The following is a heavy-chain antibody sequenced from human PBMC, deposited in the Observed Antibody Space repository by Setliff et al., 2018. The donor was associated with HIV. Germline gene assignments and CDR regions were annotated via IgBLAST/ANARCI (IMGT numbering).Heavy chain of an antibody. CDR3: ARGLGRGSGTYYNPPGY. CDR2: INHSGNT. V-gene: IGHV4-34*01. Sequence: SETLSLTCAFNGGSFSGYYWMWIRQSPGEGLEWIGEINHSGNTNYNPSPKSRVTMSGDTSKNQFSLNLTSVTAADTAVYFCARGLGRGSGTYYNPPGYWGPGTLVTVSS. D-gene: IGHD3-10*01. CDR1: GGSFSGYY. J-gene: IGHJ4*02.